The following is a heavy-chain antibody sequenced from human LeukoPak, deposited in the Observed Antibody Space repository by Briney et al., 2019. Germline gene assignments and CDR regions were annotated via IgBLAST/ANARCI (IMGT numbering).Heavy chain of an antibody. Sequence: GESLKISCQGSGYIFTSYWIAWVRQLPGKGLEWMGIIYAGDFDTRYSPSFQGQVTISADKSINTAYLQWSNLEASDTAMYYCARRYASSDWYYFDYWGQGTLVTVSS. V-gene: IGHV5-51*01. CDR1: GYIFTSYW. D-gene: IGHD6-13*01. J-gene: IGHJ4*02. CDR2: IYAGDFDT. CDR3: ARRYASSDWYYFDY.